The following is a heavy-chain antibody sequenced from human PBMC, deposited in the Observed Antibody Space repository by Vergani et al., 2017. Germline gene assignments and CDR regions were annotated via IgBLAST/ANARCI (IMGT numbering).Heavy chain of an antibody. Sequence: QVQLQESGPGLVKPSQTLSLTCTVSGGSISSGGYYWGWIRQHPGKGLEWIGDIYYSGSNYYNPSLKSLVTISVDTSKNQFSLKLSSVTAADTAVYYCARAGAYYDKYFDLWGRGTLVTVSS. CDR1: GGSISSGGYY. CDR2: IYYSGSN. V-gene: IGHV4-31*01. J-gene: IGHJ2*01. CDR3: ARAGAYYDKYFDL. D-gene: IGHD3-22*01.